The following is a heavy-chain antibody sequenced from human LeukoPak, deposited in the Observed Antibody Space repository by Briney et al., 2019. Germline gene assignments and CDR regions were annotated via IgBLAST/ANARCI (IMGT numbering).Heavy chain of an antibody. CDR2: IWYDGTDK. CDR3: ARSGSTYYYGMDV. J-gene: IGHJ6*02. V-gene: IGHV3-33*01. Sequence: GGSLRLSCAASGFTFSSYGMHWVRQGPGKGLEWVTFIWYDGTDKNYADSVKGRFTISRDNSKNTLYLQMNSLRAEDTAVYYCARSGSTYYYGMDVWGQGTTDTVSS. CDR1: GFTFSSYG. D-gene: IGHD3-10*01.